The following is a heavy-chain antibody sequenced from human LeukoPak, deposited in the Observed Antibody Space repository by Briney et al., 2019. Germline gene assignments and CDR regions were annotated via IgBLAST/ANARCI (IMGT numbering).Heavy chain of an antibody. CDR3: AKVSGLSRAIDY. CDR2: INDNGDTT. CDR1: GFTFSSYS. V-gene: IGHV3-23*01. Sequence: AGGSLRLSCAASGFTFSSYSMSWVRQTPEKGLEWVSVINDNGDTTFYADSVRGRFTISRDNSKNTLYLQMNSLRAEDTAVYYCAKVSGLSRAIDYWGQGTLVTVSS. J-gene: IGHJ4*02. D-gene: IGHD2-2*01.